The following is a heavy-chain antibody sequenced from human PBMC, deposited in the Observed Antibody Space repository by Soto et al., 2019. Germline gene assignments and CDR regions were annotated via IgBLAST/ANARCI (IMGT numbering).Heavy chain of an antibody. D-gene: IGHD6-6*01. CDR1: GGSFSGYY. CDR3: ARDMAARPQEAGMDV. J-gene: IGHJ6*02. CDR2: INHSGST. V-gene: IGHV4-34*01. Sequence: SETLSLTCAVYGGSFSGYYWSWIRQPPGKGLEWIGEINHSGSTNYNPSLKSRVTISVDTSKNQFSLKLSSVTAADTAVYYCARDMAARPQEAGMDVWGQGTTVTGSS.